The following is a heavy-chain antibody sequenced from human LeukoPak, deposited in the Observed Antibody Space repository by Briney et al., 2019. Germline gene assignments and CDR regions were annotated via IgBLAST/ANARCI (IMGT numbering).Heavy chain of an antibody. V-gene: IGHV4-61*01. Sequence: SETLSLTCSVSGVSVSSYTYYWSWVRQPPGKGLEWIGYIYSSGSTNYNPSLKSRVTLSIDRSKNQFSLNLSSVTAADTAVYYCARSGYCSRTSCSPNWFDPWGQGTLVTVFS. CDR1: GVSVSSYTYY. CDR3: ARSGYCSRTSCSPNWFDP. J-gene: IGHJ5*02. D-gene: IGHD2-2*03. CDR2: IYSSGST.